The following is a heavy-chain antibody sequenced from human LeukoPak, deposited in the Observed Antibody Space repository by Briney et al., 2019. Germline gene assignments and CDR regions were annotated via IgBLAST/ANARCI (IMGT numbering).Heavy chain of an antibody. Sequence: PGGSLRLSCAASGFTISDYYMSWIRQAPGKGLEWVSYISSSSSYTNYADSVKGRFTISRDNAKNSLYLQMNSLRAEDKAVYYCARRYYNGSGNHDFDYWGQGTLVTVSS. V-gene: IGHV3-11*03. CDR2: ISSSSSYT. CDR3: ARRYYNGSGNHDFDY. J-gene: IGHJ4*02. CDR1: GFTISDYY. D-gene: IGHD3-10*01.